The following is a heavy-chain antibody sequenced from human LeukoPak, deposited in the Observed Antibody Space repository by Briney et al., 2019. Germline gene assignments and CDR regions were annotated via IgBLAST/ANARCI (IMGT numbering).Heavy chain of an antibody. V-gene: IGHV3-23*01. CDR2: ISGSGGST. CDR3: AKDLGRGSYPFDY. J-gene: IGHJ4*02. D-gene: IGHD1-26*01. Sequence: SGGSLRLSCLASGFSFSTQAMNWVRQAPGKGLEWVSAISGSGGSTYYADSVKGRFTISRDNSKNTLYLQMNSLRAEDTAVYYCAKDLGRGSYPFDYWGQGTLVTVSS. CDR1: GFSFSTQA.